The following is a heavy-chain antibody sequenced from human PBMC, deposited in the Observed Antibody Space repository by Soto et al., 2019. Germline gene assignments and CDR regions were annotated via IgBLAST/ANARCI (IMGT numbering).Heavy chain of an antibody. CDR3: ARVSSLAAKKKYYFDY. J-gene: IGHJ4*02. CDR1: GGSISSYY. CDR2: IYYSGST. V-gene: IGHV4-59*01. D-gene: IGHD2-15*01. Sequence: SETLSLTCTVSGGSISSYYWSWIRQPPGKGLEWIGYIYYSGSTNYNPSLKSRVTISVDTSKNQFSLKLSSVTAADTAVYYCARVSSLAAKKKYYFDYWGQGTLVTVSS.